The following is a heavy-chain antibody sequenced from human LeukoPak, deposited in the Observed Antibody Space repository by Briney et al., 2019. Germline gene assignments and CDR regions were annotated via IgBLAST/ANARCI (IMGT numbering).Heavy chain of an antibody. CDR2: IKSNSEGGTA. CDR3: TTDRDALRY. V-gene: IGHV3-15*07. J-gene: IGHJ4*02. D-gene: IGHD2-21*02. CDR1: GFTFSSYG. Sequence: PGGSLRLSCAASGFTFSSYGINWVRQAPGKGLEWVGRIKSNSEGGTADYAAPVEGRFTISRHDSESTMYLQMNSLKTEDTAVYYCTTDRDALRYWGQGTPVTVSS.